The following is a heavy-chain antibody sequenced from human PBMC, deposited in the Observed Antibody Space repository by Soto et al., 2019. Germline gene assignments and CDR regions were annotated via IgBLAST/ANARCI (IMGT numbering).Heavy chain of an antibody. V-gene: IGHV1-46*01. CDR2: INPSGGST. CDR1: GYSFTSYY. D-gene: IGHD6-6*01. CDR3: ARGGPDEYSSSYGMAV. Sequence: ASVKVSCKASGYSFTSYYVHWVRRAPGQGLEWMGIINPSGGSTDYAQKFQGRVTITRDTSTSTVYMELSSLRSDDTAVYYCARGGPDEYSSSYGMAVWGQGTTVTVSS. J-gene: IGHJ6*02.